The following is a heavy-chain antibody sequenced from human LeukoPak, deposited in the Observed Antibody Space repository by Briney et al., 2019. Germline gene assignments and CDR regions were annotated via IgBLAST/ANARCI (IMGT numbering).Heavy chain of an antibody. D-gene: IGHD4-17*01. J-gene: IGHJ6*02. V-gene: IGHV4-59*01. CDR1: GGSISSYY. Sequence: SETLSLTCTVSGGSISSYYWSWIRQPPGKGLEWIGYIYYSGSTNYNPSLKSRVTISVDTSKNQFSLKLSSVTAADTAVHYCARVQMNYGDYHYYYYGMDVWGQGTTVTVSS. CDR2: IYYSGST. CDR3: ARVQMNYGDYHYYYYGMDV.